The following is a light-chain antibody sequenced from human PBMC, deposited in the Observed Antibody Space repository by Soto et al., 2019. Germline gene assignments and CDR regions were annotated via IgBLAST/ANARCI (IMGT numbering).Light chain of an antibody. CDR2: RNN. CDR3: AAWDDSLSGRV. J-gene: IGLJ3*02. Sequence: QSVLTQPPSASGTPGQRVTISCSGSSSNIGSNYVYWYQQLPGTAPKLLIYRNNQRPSGVPDRFSGAKSGTSASLAIGGLRSEDENDYYCAAWDDSLSGRVFGGGTKLTVL. CDR1: SSNIGSNY. V-gene: IGLV1-47*01.